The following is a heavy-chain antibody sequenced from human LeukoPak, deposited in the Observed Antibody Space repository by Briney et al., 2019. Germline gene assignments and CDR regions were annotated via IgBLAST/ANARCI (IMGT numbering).Heavy chain of an antibody. Sequence: ASVRVSCKASGYTFTSYGISWVRQAPGQGGERRGWISAYNGNTNYAQKFQGRVTMTRDMSTSTDYMELSSLRSEDTAIYYCARDNSVGDNAWWFDPWGQGTLVTVSS. D-gene: IGHD1-26*01. CDR2: ISAYNGNT. J-gene: IGHJ5*02. CDR1: GYTFTSYG. V-gene: IGHV1-18*01. CDR3: ARDNSVGDNAWWFDP.